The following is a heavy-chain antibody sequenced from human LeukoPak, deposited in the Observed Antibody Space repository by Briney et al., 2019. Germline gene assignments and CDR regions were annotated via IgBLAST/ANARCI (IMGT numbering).Heavy chain of an antibody. Sequence: ASVKVSCKASGYTFAAYYIHWVRQTPGQRLEWVGWINPNNGGTNYAQNFQDRVTMTRDTYITTAYMELTKLRSDDTAVYYCARDHCDSSGYFDSWGQGTLVTVSS. CDR1: GYTFAAYY. CDR3: ARDHCDSSGYFDS. D-gene: IGHD3-22*01. V-gene: IGHV1-2*02. CDR2: INPNNGGT. J-gene: IGHJ4*02.